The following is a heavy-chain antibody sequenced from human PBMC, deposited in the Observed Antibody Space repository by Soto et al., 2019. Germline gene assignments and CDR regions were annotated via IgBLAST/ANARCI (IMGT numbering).Heavy chain of an antibody. Sequence: PSETLSLTCTVSGGSISSSSYYWGWIRQPPGKGLEWIGSIYYSGSTYYNPSLKSRVTISVDTSKNQFSLKLSSVTAADTAVYYCARHWDTVYYYYYGMDVWGQGTTVTVSS. D-gene: IGHD4-17*01. CDR1: GGSISSSSYY. CDR2: IYYSGST. J-gene: IGHJ6*02. CDR3: ARHWDTVYYYYYGMDV. V-gene: IGHV4-39*01.